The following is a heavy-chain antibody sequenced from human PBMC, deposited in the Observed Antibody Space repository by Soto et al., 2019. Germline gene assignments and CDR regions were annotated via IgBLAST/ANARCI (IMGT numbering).Heavy chain of an antibody. Sequence: QVQLVESGGGVVQPGRSLRLSCAASGFTFSSYAMHWVRQAPGKGLEWVAVISYDGSNKYYADSVKGRFTISRDNSKNTLYLQMNSLRAEDTAVYYCARDRYDSSGYFSYWGQGTLVTVSS. D-gene: IGHD3-22*01. CDR1: GFTFSSYA. CDR2: ISYDGSNK. J-gene: IGHJ4*02. V-gene: IGHV3-30-3*01. CDR3: ARDRYDSSGYFSY.